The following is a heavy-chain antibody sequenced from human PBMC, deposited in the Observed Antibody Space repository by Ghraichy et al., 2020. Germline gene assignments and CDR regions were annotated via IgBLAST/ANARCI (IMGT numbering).Heavy chain of an antibody. CDR3: ARTYYDYVWGSFRWFDP. D-gene: IGHD3-16*02. Sequence: SQTLSLTCTVSGGSISSYYWSWIRQPPGKGLEWIGYIYYSGSTNYNPSLKSRVTISVDTSKNQFSLKLSSVTAADTAVYYCARTYYDYVWGSFRWFDPGAREPWSPSPQ. J-gene: IGHJ5*02. CDR2: IYYSGST. V-gene: IGHV4-59*01. CDR1: GGSISSYY.